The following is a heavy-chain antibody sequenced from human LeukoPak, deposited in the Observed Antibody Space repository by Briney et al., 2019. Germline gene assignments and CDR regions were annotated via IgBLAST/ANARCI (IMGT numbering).Heavy chain of an antibody. CDR2: ISGEGFST. Sequence: GGSLRLSCAASGFTFDDYGKYWVRQAPGKGLDWVSFISGEGFSTYYADSVKGGCTISRDNSKTSLYLQMSSLRTEDTALYYCAKIGVTGGFDYWGQGTLVTVSS. J-gene: IGHJ4*02. V-gene: IGHV3-43*02. D-gene: IGHD2-21*02. CDR3: AKIGVTGGFDY. CDR1: GFTFDDYG.